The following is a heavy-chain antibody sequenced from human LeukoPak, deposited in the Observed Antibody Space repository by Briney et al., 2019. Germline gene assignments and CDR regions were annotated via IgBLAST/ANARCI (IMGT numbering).Heavy chain of an antibody. Sequence: SETLSLTCAVYGGSFSGYYWSWIRQPPGKGLEWIGEINHSGSTNYNPSLKSRVTISVDTSKNQFSLKLSSVTAADTAVYYCAGGEVIIRGGYNWFDPWGQGTLVTVSS. J-gene: IGHJ5*02. D-gene: IGHD3-3*01. CDR1: GGSFSGYY. CDR2: INHSGST. CDR3: AGGEVIIRGGYNWFDP. V-gene: IGHV4-34*01.